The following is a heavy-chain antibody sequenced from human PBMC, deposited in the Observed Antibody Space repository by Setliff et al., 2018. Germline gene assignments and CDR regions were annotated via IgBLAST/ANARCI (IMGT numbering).Heavy chain of an antibody. V-gene: IGHV4-59*01. CDR3: TRPHNGDYAFDI. J-gene: IGHJ3*02. D-gene: IGHD4-17*01. CDR2: IYYSGTT. Sequence: PSETLSLTCSVSGASISSNYWSWIRQSPGKGLEWIGYIYYSGTTRYSPSLKSRVTISVDTSKNQFSLRLTSVTAADTAVYYCTRPHNGDYAFDIWGQGTMVTVSS. CDR1: GASISSNY.